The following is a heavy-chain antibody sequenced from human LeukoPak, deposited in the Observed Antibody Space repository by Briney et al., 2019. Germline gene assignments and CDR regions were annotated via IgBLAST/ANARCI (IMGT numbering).Heavy chain of an antibody. CDR1: GGSFSGYY. D-gene: IGHD6-19*01. CDR2: INHSGST. Sequence: SETLSLTCAVYGGSFSGYYWSWIRQPPGKGLEWIGEINHSGSTNYNPSLKSRVTISVDTSKNQFSLKLSSVTAAGTAVYYCARLRAVAGTRGMDVWGKGTTVTVSS. CDR3: ARLRAVAGTRGMDV. V-gene: IGHV4-34*01. J-gene: IGHJ6*04.